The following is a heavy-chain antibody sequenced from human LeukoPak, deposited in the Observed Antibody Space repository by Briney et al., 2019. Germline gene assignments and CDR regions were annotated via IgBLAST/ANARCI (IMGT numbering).Heavy chain of an antibody. V-gene: IGHV3-23*01. D-gene: IGHD2-2*01. J-gene: IGHJ4*02. CDR2: ISGSGGST. Sequence: GGSLRLSCAASGLTFSSYAMSWVRQAPGKGLEWVSAISGSGGSTYYADSVKGRFTISRDNSKNTLYLQMNSLRAEDTAVYYCTKGDVVVVPAANDYWGQGTLVTVSS. CDR1: GLTFSSYA. CDR3: TKGDVVVVPAANDY.